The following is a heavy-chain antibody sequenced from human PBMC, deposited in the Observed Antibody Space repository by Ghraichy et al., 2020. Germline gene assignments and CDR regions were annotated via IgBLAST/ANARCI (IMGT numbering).Heavy chain of an antibody. CDR1: GGSVSPHY. CDR2: IYFSGST. J-gene: IGHJ4*02. V-gene: IGHV4-59*02. D-gene: IGHD3-22*01. CDR3: VRGRDDTSTYSDFDY. Sequence: SETLSLTCTVSGGSVSPHYWRWIRQPPGKGLEWIGCIYFSGSTYYNPSLKSRVTISIDTSKNQFSLKLGSMTAADTAVYYCVRGRDDTSTYSDFDYWGQGALVNVSS.